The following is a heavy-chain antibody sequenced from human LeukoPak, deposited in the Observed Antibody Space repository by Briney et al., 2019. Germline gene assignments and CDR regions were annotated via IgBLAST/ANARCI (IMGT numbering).Heavy chain of an antibody. D-gene: IGHD4-17*01. V-gene: IGHV4-30-4*01. CDR1: GGSVSSGDYY. Sequence: SETLSLTCTVSGGSVSSGDYYWSWIRQPPGKGLEWIGYIFYSGSTYYNPSLKSRVTISVDTSKNQFSLNLSSVTAADTAVYYCASGLTVTTNWGQGTLVTVSS. CDR3: ASGLTVTTN. J-gene: IGHJ4*02. CDR2: IFYSGST.